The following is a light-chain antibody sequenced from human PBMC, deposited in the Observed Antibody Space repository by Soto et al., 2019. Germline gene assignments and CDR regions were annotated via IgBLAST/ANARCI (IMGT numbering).Light chain of an antibody. CDR2: DVS. Sequence: DIQMTQSPSTVSASVGDRITITCRASQSINTGLAWYRQRPGEAPQLLIYDVSTLAMGVPSRFSGSGSGTDFTLSISRLQPDDFATFYCQQYQTYSRTFGQGTKVDVK. V-gene: IGKV1-5*01. CDR1: QSINTG. CDR3: QQYQTYSRT. J-gene: IGKJ1*01.